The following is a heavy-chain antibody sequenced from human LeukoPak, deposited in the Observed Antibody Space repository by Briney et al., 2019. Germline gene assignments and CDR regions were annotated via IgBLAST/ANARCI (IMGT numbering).Heavy chain of an antibody. CDR2: ISSSGSTI. J-gene: IGHJ4*02. CDR3: ALRGYSYGQLLDY. Sequence: GGSLRLSCAASGFTFSSYEMNWVCQAPGKGHEWVSYISSSGSTIYYADSVKGRFTISRDNAKNSLYLQMNSLRAEDTAVYYCALRGYSYGQLLDYWGQGTLVTVSS. D-gene: IGHD5-18*01. CDR1: GFTFSSYE. V-gene: IGHV3-48*03.